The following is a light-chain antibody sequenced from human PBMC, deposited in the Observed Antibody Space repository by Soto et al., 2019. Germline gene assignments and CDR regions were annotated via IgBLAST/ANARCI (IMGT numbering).Light chain of an antibody. CDR1: SSDVGGYNY. CDR2: EVN. Sequence: QSALTQPPSASGSPGQSVTISCTGTSSDVGGYNYVSWYQQHPGKAPKLLISEVNKRPSWVPDRCSGSTSGNTASLTVSVLQAEDEADYYCSSYAGSNTYVVFGGGTKLTVL. J-gene: IGLJ2*01. V-gene: IGLV2-8*01. CDR3: SSYAGSNTYVV.